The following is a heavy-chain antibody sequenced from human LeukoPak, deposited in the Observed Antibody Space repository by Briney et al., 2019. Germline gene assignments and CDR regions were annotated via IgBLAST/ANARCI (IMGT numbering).Heavy chain of an antibody. CDR3: ARAEDSSSCLDY. J-gene: IGHJ4*02. Sequence: GGSLRLSCAASGFTFSNAWMSWVRQAPGKGLEWVSVIYSGGSTYYADSVKGRFTISRDNSKNTLYLQMNSLRAEDTAVYYCARAEDSSSCLDYWGQGTLVTVSS. V-gene: IGHV3-66*01. CDR2: IYSGGST. CDR1: GFTFSNAW. D-gene: IGHD6-13*01.